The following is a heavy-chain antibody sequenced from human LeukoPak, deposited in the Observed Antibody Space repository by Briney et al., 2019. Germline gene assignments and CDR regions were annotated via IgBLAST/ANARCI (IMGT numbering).Heavy chain of an antibody. Sequence: ASVKVSCKASGYTFSNYLIHWVRQAPGQGLEWMGIINPSGGSTSYAQKFQGRVTMTRNTSISTAYMELSSLRSEDTAVYYCARGTDEFDYWGQGTLVTVSS. V-gene: IGHV1-46*01. J-gene: IGHJ4*02. CDR2: INPSGGST. CDR3: ARGTDEFDY. CDR1: GYTFSNYL. D-gene: IGHD1-1*01.